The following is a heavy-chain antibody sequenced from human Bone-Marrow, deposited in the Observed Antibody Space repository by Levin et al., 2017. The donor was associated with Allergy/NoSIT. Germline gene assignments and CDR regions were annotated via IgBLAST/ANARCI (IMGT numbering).Heavy chain of an antibody. V-gene: IGHV1-2*06. CDR3: ARDASLYSYGSSDAFDI. D-gene: IGHD5-18*01. Sequence: ASVKVSCKASGYKFRDYYMHWVRQAPGQGLEWMGRINPNSGGTNSAQTFQGRVTMTRDTSISTAYMELTRLRADDTAVYYCARDASLYSYGSSDAFDIWGQGTMVTVSS. CDR1: GYKFRDYY. CDR2: INPNSGGT. J-gene: IGHJ3*02.